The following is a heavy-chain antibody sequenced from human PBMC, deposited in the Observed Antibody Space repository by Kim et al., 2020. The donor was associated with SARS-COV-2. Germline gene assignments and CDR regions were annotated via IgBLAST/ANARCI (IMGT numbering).Heavy chain of an antibody. CDR3: AKVGSSCPNYFDS. CDR2: ISYDGNTK. V-gene: IGHV3-30*18. J-gene: IGHJ4*02. Sequence: GGSLRLSCAASEFIFSSYGIHWVRQAPGKGLEWVALISYDGNTKYYADSVKGRFTISRDNSENTLYLQMNSLRTEDTAIYYCAKVGSSCPNYFDSWGQGTLVTVSS. D-gene: IGHD6-13*01. CDR1: EFIFSSYG.